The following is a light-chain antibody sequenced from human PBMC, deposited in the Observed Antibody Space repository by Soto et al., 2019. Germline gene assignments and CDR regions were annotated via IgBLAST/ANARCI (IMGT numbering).Light chain of an antibody. CDR2: DAS. J-gene: IGKJ4*01. CDR1: QSIGSW. Sequence: DIQMTQSPSTLSASVGDRFTITCRASQSIGSWLAWYQQKPGKAPKLLIYDASGLERGVPSRFSGSGSGTECTLTISSLQPDDFATYYCQQYKKYSTFGGGTKVDIK. CDR3: QQYKKYST. V-gene: IGKV1-5*01.